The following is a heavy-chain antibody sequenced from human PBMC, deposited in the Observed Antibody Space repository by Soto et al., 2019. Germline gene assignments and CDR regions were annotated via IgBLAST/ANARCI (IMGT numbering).Heavy chain of an antibody. Sequence: GGSLRLSCTASGFTFGDYAMSWFRQAPGKGLEWVGFIRSKAYGGTTEYAASVKGRFTISRDDSKSIAYLQMNSLKTEDTAVYYCTRLAYYDFWSGYPQEGTFDYWGQGTLVTVSS. V-gene: IGHV3-49*03. J-gene: IGHJ4*02. CDR3: TRLAYYDFWSGYPQEGTFDY. CDR2: IRSKAYGGTT. CDR1: GFTFGDYA. D-gene: IGHD3-3*01.